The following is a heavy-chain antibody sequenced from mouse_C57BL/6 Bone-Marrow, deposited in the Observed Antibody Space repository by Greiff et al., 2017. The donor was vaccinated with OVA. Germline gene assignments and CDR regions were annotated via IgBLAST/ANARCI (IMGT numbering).Heavy chain of an antibody. Sequence: EVKVVESGGGLVKPGGSLKLSCAASGFTFSDYGMHWVRQAPEKGLEWVAYISSGSSTIYYADTVKGRFTISRDNAKNTLFLQMTSLRSEDTAMYYCAKGIYYVYAMDYWGQGTSVTVSS. CDR2: ISSGSSTI. CDR3: AKGIYYVYAMDY. CDR1: GFTFSDYG. J-gene: IGHJ4*01. V-gene: IGHV5-17*01. D-gene: IGHD2-1*01.